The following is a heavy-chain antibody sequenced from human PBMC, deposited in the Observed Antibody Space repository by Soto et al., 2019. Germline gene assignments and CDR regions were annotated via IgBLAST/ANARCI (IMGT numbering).Heavy chain of an antibody. V-gene: IGHV1-18*01. D-gene: IGHD6-19*01. CDR1: GYTFTSYG. CDR2: ISAYNGNT. Sequence: QVPLVQSGAEVKKPGASVKVSCKASGYTFTSYGISWVRQAPGQGLEWMGWISAYNGNTNYAQKLQGRVTMTTDTSTSTAYMELRSLRSDDTAVYYCARDRSGYSSGWYDGRGYFDYWGQGTLVTVSS. J-gene: IGHJ4*02. CDR3: ARDRSGYSSGWYDGRGYFDY.